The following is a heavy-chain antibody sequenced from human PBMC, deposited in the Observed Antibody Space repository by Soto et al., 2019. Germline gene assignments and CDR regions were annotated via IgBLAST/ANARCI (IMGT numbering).Heavy chain of an antibody. Sequence: TLSLTCAVSGCSTSIGGFYWSWIRQHPGKGLEWIGYIYYSGISYYNPSLKSRVSISLDTSRNQFSMTLNSVTAADTAVYYCARNGYTYGMDVWRQGATVTVSS. CDR3: ARNGYTYGMDV. CDR1: GCSTSIGGFY. D-gene: IGHD5-18*01. J-gene: IGHJ6*02. V-gene: IGHV4-31*11. CDR2: IYYSGIS.